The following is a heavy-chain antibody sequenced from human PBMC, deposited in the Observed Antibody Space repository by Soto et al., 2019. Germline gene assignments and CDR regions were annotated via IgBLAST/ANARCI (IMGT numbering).Heavy chain of an antibody. D-gene: IGHD3-22*01. CDR1: GFTFSSYA. CDR3: AKFEGYYYDSSGYSLFDY. J-gene: IGHJ4*02. Sequence: GGSLRLSCAASGFTFSSYAMSWVRQAPGKGLEWVSAISGSGGSTYYADSVKGRFTISRDNSKNTLYLQMNSLRAEDTAVYYCAKFEGYYYDSSGYSLFDYWGQGTLVTVSS. CDR2: ISGSGGST. V-gene: IGHV3-23*01.